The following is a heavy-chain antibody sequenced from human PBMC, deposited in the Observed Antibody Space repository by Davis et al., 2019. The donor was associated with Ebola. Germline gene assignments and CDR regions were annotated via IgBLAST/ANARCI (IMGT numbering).Heavy chain of an antibody. J-gene: IGHJ4*02. V-gene: IGHV3-53*01. D-gene: IGHD3-3*01. Sequence: GESLKISCEASGFTVTNTYMYWVRQAPGKGLEWVSVIYSDGSTYYADSVQGRFTISRDNSKNTLYLQMNSLTVDDTAVYYCVKDGPAPTNDFWSGRGFDWGQGTRVTVSS. CDR3: VKDGPAPTNDFWSGRGFD. CDR2: IYSDGST. CDR1: GFTVTNTY.